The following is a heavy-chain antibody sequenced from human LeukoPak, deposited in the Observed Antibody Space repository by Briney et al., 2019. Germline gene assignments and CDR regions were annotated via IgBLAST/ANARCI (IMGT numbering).Heavy chain of an antibody. CDR3: AKGTGYSYAYYFDY. J-gene: IGHJ4*02. CDR1: GFSFSTCA. Sequence: GGSLTLTCAASGFSFSTCAMIWVRQAPGKGLEWVSLISATGGTTYYPDSGKGRFTISRDNSKNTLYCQMNSLRAEDTDLYYCAKGTGYSYAYYFDYWGQGTLVTVSS. CDR2: ISATGGTT. V-gene: IGHV3-23*01. D-gene: IGHD5-18*01.